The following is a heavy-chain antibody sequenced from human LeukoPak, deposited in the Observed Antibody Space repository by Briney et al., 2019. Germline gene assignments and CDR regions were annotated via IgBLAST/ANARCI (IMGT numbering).Heavy chain of an antibody. D-gene: IGHD1-26*01. V-gene: IGHV5-51*01. Sequence: GESLKISCKGSGYIFTNYWIAWVRQMPGKGLEWMGIINPVNSDTTYSPSFRGQVTMSVDKSIESAYLQWSSLEASDTAIYYCARHDLPVGCISSYCPYGSWFDPWGQGTLVTVSP. CDR3: ARHDLPVGCISSYCPYGSWFDP. CDR1: GYIFTNYW. CDR2: INPVNSDT. J-gene: IGHJ5*02.